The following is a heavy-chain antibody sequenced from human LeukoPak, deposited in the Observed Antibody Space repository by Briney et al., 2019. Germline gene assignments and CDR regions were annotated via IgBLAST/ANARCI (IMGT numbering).Heavy chain of an antibody. CDR1: GYSISSGYY. CDR3: ARDRGGLDAFDI. V-gene: IGHV4-38-2*02. Sequence: PSETLSLTCTVSGYSISSGYYWGWIRQSPGKGLEWIGNIHHSGNIYYNVSLKSRVTISVHTSNNHFSLNLNSVTAADTAVYYCARDRGGLDAFDIWGQGTMVTVSS. CDR2: IHHSGNI. D-gene: IGHD3-10*01. J-gene: IGHJ3*02.